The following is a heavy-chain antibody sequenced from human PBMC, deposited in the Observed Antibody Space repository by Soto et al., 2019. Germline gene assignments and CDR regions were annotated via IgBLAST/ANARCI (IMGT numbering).Heavy chain of an antibody. D-gene: IGHD5-12*01. CDR2: ISSSSSYT. J-gene: IGHJ6*02. CDR1: GFTFSDHY. CDR3: ARAVISYDYRGNYYYYYGRDV. Sequence: GGSLRLSCAASGFTFSDHYMSWIRQAPGKGLEWVSYISSSSSYTNYADSVKGRFTISRDNAKNSLYLQMNSLRAEDTAVYYCARAVISYDYRGNYYYYYGRDVWVQGTTVTVSS. V-gene: IGHV3-11*06.